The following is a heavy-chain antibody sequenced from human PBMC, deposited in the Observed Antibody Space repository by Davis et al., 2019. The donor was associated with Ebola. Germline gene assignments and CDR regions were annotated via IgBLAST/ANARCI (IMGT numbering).Heavy chain of an antibody. Sequence: SETLSLTCAVSGGSISSSNWWSWVRQPPGKGLEWIGYIYYSGSTNYNPSLKSRVTISVDTSKNQFSLKLSSVTAADTAVYYCARLGPMVRGVHVSYYYGMDVWGQGTTVTVSS. CDR3: ARLGPMVRGVHVSYYYGMDV. D-gene: IGHD3-10*01. V-gene: IGHV4-4*02. CDR1: GGSISSSNW. J-gene: IGHJ6*02. CDR2: IYYSGST.